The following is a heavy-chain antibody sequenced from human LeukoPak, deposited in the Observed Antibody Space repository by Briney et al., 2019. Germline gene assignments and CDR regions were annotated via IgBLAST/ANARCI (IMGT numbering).Heavy chain of an antibody. Sequence: GGSLRLSCVASGFTFSSYAMSWVRQAPGKGLEWVSAISGSGGSTYYADSVKGRFTISRDNSKNTLYLQMNSLRAEDTAVYYCAKYSRVVVISPDAFDIWGQGTMVTVSS. V-gene: IGHV3-23*01. CDR3: AKYSRVVVISPDAFDI. CDR1: GFTFSSYA. J-gene: IGHJ3*02. D-gene: IGHD3-22*01. CDR2: ISGSGGST.